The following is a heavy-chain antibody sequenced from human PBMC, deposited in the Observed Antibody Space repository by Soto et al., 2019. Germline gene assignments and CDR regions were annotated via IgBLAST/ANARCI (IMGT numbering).Heavy chain of an antibody. V-gene: IGHV3-23*01. Sequence: EVQLLESGGGLVQPGGSLRLSCAASGFTFSSYAMSWVRQAPGKGLEWDSAITASGDTTYYADSVKGRFTISRDNSKSTMYLQMNSLRPEDTAVYYCDKVRPLRDCTRTSYLGAFDIWGQWTMVTVSS. CDR3: DKVRPLRDCTRTSYLGAFDI. CDR1: GFTFSSYA. J-gene: IGHJ3*02. CDR2: ITASGDTT. D-gene: IGHD2-2*01.